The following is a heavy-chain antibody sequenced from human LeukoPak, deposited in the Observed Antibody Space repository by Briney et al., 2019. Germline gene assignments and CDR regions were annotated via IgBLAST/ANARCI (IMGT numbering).Heavy chain of an antibody. CDR2: MNPNSGNT. CDR1: GYTFTSYD. Sequence: ASVKVSCKASGYTFTSYDINWVRQATGQGLEWMGWMNPNSGNTGYAQKFQGRVTMTRNTSISTAYMELSSLRSEDTAVYYCAGVNPYITADDANWFDPWGQGTLVTVSS. CDR3: AGVNPYITADDANWFDP. D-gene: IGHD6-13*01. V-gene: IGHV1-8*01. J-gene: IGHJ5*02.